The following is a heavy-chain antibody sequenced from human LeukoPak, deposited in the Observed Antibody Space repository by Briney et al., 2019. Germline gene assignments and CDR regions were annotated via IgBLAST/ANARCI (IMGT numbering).Heavy chain of an antibody. Sequence: SVKVSCKASGGTFSSYAISWVRQAPGQGLEWMGGIIPIFGTANYAQKFQGRVTITADESTSTAYMELSSLRSGDTAVYYCARAEAVTMVRGVITEYNWFDPWGQGTLVTVSS. CDR1: GGTFSSYA. J-gene: IGHJ5*02. D-gene: IGHD3-10*01. V-gene: IGHV1-69*01. CDR2: IIPIFGTA. CDR3: ARAEAVTMVRGVITEYNWFDP.